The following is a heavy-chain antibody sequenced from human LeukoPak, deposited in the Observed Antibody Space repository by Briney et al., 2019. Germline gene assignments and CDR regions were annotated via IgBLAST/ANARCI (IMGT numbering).Heavy chain of an antibody. CDR2: INHSGST. D-gene: IGHD3-10*01. CDR3: AKSNGYGLVDI. CDR1: GGSFSGYY. J-gene: IGHJ3*02. V-gene: IGHV4-34*01. Sequence: SETLSLTCAVYGGSFSGYYWSWIRQPPGKGLEWIGEINHSGSTNCNPSLKSRVTISLDTSRNQFSLKLNSVTAADTAVYYCAKSNGYGLVDIWGQGTMVTVSS.